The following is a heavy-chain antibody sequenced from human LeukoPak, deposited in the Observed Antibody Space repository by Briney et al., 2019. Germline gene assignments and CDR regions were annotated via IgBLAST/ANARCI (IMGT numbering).Heavy chain of an antibody. J-gene: IGHJ4*02. CDR2: INHSGST. CDR3: ARGGYSGSYYGVYDY. D-gene: IGHD1-26*01. CDR1: GGSFSGYY. V-gene: IGHV4-34*01. Sequence: PSETLSLTCAVYGGSFSGYYWRWLRHPPGKGLEWLGEINHSGSTNYNPSLKSRVTISVDTSKNQFSLQLSSVTAADTAVYYCARGGYSGSYYGVYDYWGQGTLVTVSS.